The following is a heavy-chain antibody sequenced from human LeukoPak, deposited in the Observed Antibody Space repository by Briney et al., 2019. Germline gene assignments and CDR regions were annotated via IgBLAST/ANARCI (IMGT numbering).Heavy chain of an antibody. V-gene: IGHV3-9*03. CDR3: AKDGYYDSSGYYSGYFDY. D-gene: IGHD3-22*01. CDR2: ISWSSGSI. Sequence: PGGSLRLSCAASGFTFDDYAVHWVRQAPGKGLEWVSGISWSSGSIGYADSVKGRFTISRDNAKNSLYLQMNSLRAEDMALYYFAKDGYYDSSGYYSGYFDYWGQGTLVTVS. CDR1: GFTFDDYA. J-gene: IGHJ4*02.